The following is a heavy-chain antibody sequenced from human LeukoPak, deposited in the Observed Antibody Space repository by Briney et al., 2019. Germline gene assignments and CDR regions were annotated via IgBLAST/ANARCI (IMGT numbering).Heavy chain of an antibody. CDR3: AKDGTSYYYIYY. D-gene: IGHD2/OR15-2a*01. CDR2: IRYDGSNT. J-gene: IGHJ4*02. V-gene: IGHV3-30*02. Sequence: PGGSLRLSCAASGFTFSSSSYSMDWVRQAPGKGLEWLAFIRYDGSNTYYADSVKGRFTVSRDDSKNTLYLQMNSLRGDDTAVYYCAKDGTSYYYIYYWGQGTLVTVSS. CDR1: GFTFSSSSYS.